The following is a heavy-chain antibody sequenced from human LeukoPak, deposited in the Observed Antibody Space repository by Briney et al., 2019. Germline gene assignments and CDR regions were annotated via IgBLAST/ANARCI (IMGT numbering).Heavy chain of an antibody. CDR2: IKQDGSEK. CDR1: GLTFSSYW. CDR3: ARSKRQWLPQGY. D-gene: IGHD6-19*01. J-gene: IGHJ4*02. Sequence: GGSLRLSCAASGLTFSSYWMSWARHAPGKGLEWVANIKQDGSEKYYVDSVKGRFTISRDNAKNSLYLQMNSLRAEDTAVYYCARSKRQWLPQGYWGQGTLVTVSS. V-gene: IGHV3-7*01.